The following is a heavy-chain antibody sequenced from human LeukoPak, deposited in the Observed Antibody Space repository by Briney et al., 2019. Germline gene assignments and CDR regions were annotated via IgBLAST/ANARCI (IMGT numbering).Heavy chain of an antibody. V-gene: IGHV1-46*01. D-gene: IGHD4-23*01. Sequence: ASVKVSCKASGYTFTSYYIHWVRQAPGEGLEWMGVINTSGGSTSYEQKFQSRVTMTRDKSTSTVYMELSSLTSDDTAVYYCAKGGDYGGNSDLLDYWGQGTLVTVSS. CDR1: GYTFTSYY. J-gene: IGHJ4*02. CDR2: INTSGGST. CDR3: AKGGDYGGNSDLLDY.